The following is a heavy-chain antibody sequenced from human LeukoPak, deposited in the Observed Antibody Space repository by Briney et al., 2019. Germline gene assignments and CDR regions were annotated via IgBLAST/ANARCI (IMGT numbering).Heavy chain of an antibody. V-gene: IGHV3-7*01. CDR2: IKQDGSEK. J-gene: IGHJ4*02. Sequence: PGGSLRLSCAASGFSFSSFAMTWVRQAPGKGLEWVANIKQDGSEKYYVDSVKGRFTISRDNAKNSLYLQMNSLRAEDTAVYYCARGGRLRNFDYWGQGTLVTVSS. CDR3: ARGGRLRNFDY. D-gene: IGHD6-25*01. CDR1: GFSFSSFA.